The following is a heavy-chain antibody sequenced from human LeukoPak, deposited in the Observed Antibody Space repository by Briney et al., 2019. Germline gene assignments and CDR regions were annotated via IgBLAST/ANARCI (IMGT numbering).Heavy chain of an antibody. D-gene: IGHD3-10*01. V-gene: IGHV1-3*01. CDR3: AKVKVGFGEMAYFDY. J-gene: IGHJ4*02. CDR1: GYTFTSYA. Sequence: GASVKLSCKASGYTFTSYAVHWVRQAPGQRLEWRGWFNAGNGNTEYSQKLQGRVTITRDTSASTAYMELSSLRSEDTAVYYCAKVKVGFGEMAYFDYWGQGTLVTVSS. CDR2: FNAGNGNT.